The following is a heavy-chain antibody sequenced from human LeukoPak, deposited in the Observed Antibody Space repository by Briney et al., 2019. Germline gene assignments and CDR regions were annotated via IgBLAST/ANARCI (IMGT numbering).Heavy chain of an antibody. V-gene: IGHV3-11*06. J-gene: IGHJ4*02. Sequence: GGSLRLSCAASGFTFSDYYMSWIRQAPGKGLEWVSSISSSSSYIYYADSVKGRFTISRDNAKNSLYLQMNSLRAEDTAVYYCARDRDPYSSSSEVDYWGQGTLVTVSS. D-gene: IGHD6-6*01. CDR3: ARDRDPYSSSSEVDY. CDR1: GFTFSDYY. CDR2: ISSSSSYI.